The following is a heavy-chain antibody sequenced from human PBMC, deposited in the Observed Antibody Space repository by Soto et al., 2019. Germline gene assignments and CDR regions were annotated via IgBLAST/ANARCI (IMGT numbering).Heavy chain of an antibody. CDR3: ARLKSIAARHGFDP. J-gene: IGHJ5*02. CDR2: IYPGDSDT. Sequence: PXESLKIAFKGSGYSFTSYWIGWVRQVPGKGLEWMGIIYPGDSDTRYSPSFQGQVTISADKSISTAYLQWSSLKASDTAMYYCARLKSIAARHGFDPWGQGTLVTVPS. D-gene: IGHD6-6*01. CDR1: GYSFTSYW. V-gene: IGHV5-51*01.